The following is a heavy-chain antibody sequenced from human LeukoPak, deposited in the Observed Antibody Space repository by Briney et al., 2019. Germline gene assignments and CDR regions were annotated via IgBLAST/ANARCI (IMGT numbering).Heavy chain of an antibody. Sequence: AGGSLRLSCAASGFTFDDYGMSWVRQAPGKGLEWVSGINWNGGSTGYADSVKGRFTISRDNAKNSLYLQMNSLRAEDTALYYCARTMVRGVKGYYYYYMDVWGKGTTVTVSS. D-gene: IGHD3-10*01. J-gene: IGHJ6*03. CDR2: INWNGGST. CDR1: GFTFDDYG. V-gene: IGHV3-20*04. CDR3: ARTMVRGVKGYYYYYMDV.